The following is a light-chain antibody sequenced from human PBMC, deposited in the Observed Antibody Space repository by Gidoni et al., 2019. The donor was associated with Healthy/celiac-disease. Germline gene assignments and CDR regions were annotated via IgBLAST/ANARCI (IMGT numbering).Light chain of an antibody. V-gene: IGKV4-1*01. J-gene: IGKJ4*01. CDR2: WAS. CDR1: QSVLYSSNNKNY. Sequence: DIVMTQSPDSLAVSLGERATINCKSSQSVLYSSNNKNYLAWYQQKPRQPPKLLIYWASTRKSGVPDRFSGSGSGTDFTLTISSLQAEDVAVYYCKQYYSTPLTFGGGTKVEIK. CDR3: KQYYSTPLT.